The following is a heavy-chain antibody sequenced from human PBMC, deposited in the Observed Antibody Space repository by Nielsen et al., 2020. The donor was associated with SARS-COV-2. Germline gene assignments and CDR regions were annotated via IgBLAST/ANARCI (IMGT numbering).Heavy chain of an antibody. Sequence: GGSLRLSCEVSGFTLSSYWMSWVRQAPGKGLEWVSGINWNGGSTGYADSVKGRFTISRDNAKNSLYLQMNSLRAEDTALYHCARLPNPLTTRQPPDIWGQGTMVTVSS. D-gene: IGHD4-17*01. V-gene: IGHV3-20*01. CDR2: INWNGGST. CDR3: ARLPNPLTTRQPPDI. CDR1: GFTLSSYW. J-gene: IGHJ3*02.